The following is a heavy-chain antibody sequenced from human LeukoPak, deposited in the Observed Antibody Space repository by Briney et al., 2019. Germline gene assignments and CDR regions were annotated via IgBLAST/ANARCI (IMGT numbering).Heavy chain of an antibody. J-gene: IGHJ4*02. Sequence: GASVKVSCKASGYTFTGYLIHWVRQAPGQGLKYMGWINPNTGATEYALKFRGRVTMTRDTSTSTASMELSRLRSDDTAVYFCGRDLSTSATWELDHWGQGTLVTVSS. CDR1: GYTFTGYL. V-gene: IGHV1-2*02. D-gene: IGHD5-24*01. CDR2: INPNTGAT. CDR3: GRDLSTSATWELDH.